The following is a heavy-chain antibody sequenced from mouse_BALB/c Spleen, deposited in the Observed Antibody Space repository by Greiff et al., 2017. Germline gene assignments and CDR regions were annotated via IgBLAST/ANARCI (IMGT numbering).Heavy chain of an antibody. CDR3: TRSRGGVYAMDY. CDR2: IYPSDSYT. J-gene: IGHJ4*01. V-gene: IGHV1-69*02. Sequence: VKLQQPGAELVRPGASVKLSCKASGYTFTSYWINWVKQRPGQGLEWIGNIYPSDSYTNYNQKFKDKATLTVDKSSSTAYMQLSSPTSEDSAVYYCTRSRGGVYAMDYWGQGTSVTVSS. CDR1: GYTFTSYW.